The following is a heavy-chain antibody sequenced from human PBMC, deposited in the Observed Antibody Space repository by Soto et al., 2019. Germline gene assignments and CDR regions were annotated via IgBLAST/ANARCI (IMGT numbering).Heavy chain of an antibody. CDR1: GFTFNAYA. CDR2: IGGSGGNR. Sequence: DVQLLESGGGLVQPGGSLRLSCAASGFTFNAYAMTWVRQAPGKGLEWVSAIGGSGGNRYYAGSVRGRFTISRDNYKDTVDMKMNSLSVEDTAVYYFARVASDYINSVDHWGQGILVSVSS. V-gene: IGHV3-23*01. D-gene: IGHD4-4*01. CDR3: ARVASDYINSVDH. J-gene: IGHJ4*02.